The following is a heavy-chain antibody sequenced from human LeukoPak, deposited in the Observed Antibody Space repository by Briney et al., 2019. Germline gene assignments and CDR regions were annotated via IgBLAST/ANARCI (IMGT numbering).Heavy chain of an antibody. CDR2: IIPIFGTA. Sequence: GASVKVSCKASGYTFTSYGISWVRQAPGQGLEWMGGIIPIFGTANYAQKFQGRVTITTDEPTSTAYMELSSLRSEDTAVYYCARDPTCTSTTCWNWFDPWGQGTLVTVSS. CDR1: GYTFTSYG. D-gene: IGHD2-2*01. V-gene: IGHV1-69*05. J-gene: IGHJ5*02. CDR3: ARDPTCTSTTCWNWFDP.